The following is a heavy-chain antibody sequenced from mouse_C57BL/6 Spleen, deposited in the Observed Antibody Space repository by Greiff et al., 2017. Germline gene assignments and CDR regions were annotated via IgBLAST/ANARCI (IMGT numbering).Heavy chain of an antibody. CDR2: IRNKANNHAT. V-gene: IGHV6-6*01. CDR1: GFTFSDAW. CDR3: TRYYGDWYFDV. Sequence: EVKLVESGGGLVQPGGSMKLSCAASGFTFSDAWMDWVRQSPEKGLEWVAEIRNKANNHATYYAESVTGRFTISSDDSKSSVYLQMNSLRAEDTGIYYCTRYYGDWYFDVWGTGTTVTVSS. D-gene: IGHD1-1*01. J-gene: IGHJ1*03.